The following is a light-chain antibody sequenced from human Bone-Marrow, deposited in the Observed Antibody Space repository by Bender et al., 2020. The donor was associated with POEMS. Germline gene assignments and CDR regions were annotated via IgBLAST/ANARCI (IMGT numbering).Light chain of an antibody. J-gene: IGLJ3*02. CDR1: SSDFASYNL. CDR2: EGD. Sequence: QSALTQPASVSGSPGQSITISCTGISSDFASYNLVSWYQKHPGKAPKLIIYEGDKRPSGISNRFSGSKSANTASLTISGLQGEDEADYFCCAYVGTSTYWVFGGGTKLTVL. V-gene: IGLV2-23*01. CDR3: CAYVGTSTYWV.